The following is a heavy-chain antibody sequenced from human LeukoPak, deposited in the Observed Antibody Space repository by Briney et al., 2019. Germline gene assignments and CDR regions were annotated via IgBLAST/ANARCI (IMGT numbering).Heavy chain of an antibody. CDR3: ARGAPTNDILTGYP. CDR1: GYTFTSYA. V-gene: IGHV1-3*01. D-gene: IGHD3-9*01. J-gene: IGHJ5*02. CDR2: INAGNGNT. Sequence: ASVKVSCKASGYTFTSYAMHWVRQAPGQRLEWMGWINAGNGNTKYSQKFQGRVTITRDTSASTAYMELSSLRSEDTAVYYCARGAPTNDILTGYPWGQGTLVTVSS.